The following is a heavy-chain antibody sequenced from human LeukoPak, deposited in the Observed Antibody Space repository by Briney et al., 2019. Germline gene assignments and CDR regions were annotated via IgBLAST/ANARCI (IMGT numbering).Heavy chain of an antibody. Sequence: GESLKISCKGSGYSFTNYWIGWVRQMPGKGLEWMGIIYPGDSDTRYSPSFQGQVTISADKAMNTAYLQWTSLEASDTAMYYCARRRGTNRNWFDPWGQETLVTVSS. J-gene: IGHJ5*02. CDR2: IYPGDSDT. V-gene: IGHV5-51*01. CDR1: GYSFTNYW. CDR3: ARRRGTNRNWFDP. D-gene: IGHD1-14*01.